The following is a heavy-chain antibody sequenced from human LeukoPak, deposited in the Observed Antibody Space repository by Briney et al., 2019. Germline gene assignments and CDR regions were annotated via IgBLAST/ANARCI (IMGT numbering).Heavy chain of an antibody. CDR2: ISGSGGST. J-gene: IGHJ4*02. CDR1: GFTFSSYA. Sequence: GGSLRLSCAASGFTFSSYAMSWVRQAPGKGLEWVSAISGSGGSTYYADSVKGRFTISRDNSKNTLYLQMNSLRAEDTAVYYCAKDKLLYYDSSGGLFDYWGQGTLVTVSS. D-gene: IGHD3-22*01. CDR3: AKDKLLYYDSSGGLFDY. V-gene: IGHV3-23*01.